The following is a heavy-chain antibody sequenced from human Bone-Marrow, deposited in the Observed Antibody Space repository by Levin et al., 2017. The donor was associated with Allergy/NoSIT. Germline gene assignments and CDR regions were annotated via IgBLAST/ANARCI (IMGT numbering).Heavy chain of an antibody. CDR2: ICPDDSDT. D-gene: IGHD6-19*01. V-gene: IGHV5-51*01. CDR1: GYSFTKYW. Sequence: GESLKISCQGSGYSFTKYWIGWVRQMPGKGLEWMGIICPDDSDTRYDPSFEGQVTISADKSINTAYLQWSSPKATDTAIYYCARQAQVAGPGIDYWGQGTLVTVSS. J-gene: IGHJ4*02. CDR3: ARQAQVAGPGIDY.